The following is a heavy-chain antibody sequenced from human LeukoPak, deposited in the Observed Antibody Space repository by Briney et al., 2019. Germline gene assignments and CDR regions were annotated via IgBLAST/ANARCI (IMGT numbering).Heavy chain of an antibody. CDR2: ISGSGGST. V-gene: IGHV3-23*01. CDR3: VRGAYSSSWLNFDY. D-gene: IGHD6-13*01. CDR1: GFTFSSYA. J-gene: IGHJ4*02. Sequence: GGSLRLSCAASGFTFSSYAMSWVRQAPGKGLEWVSAISGSGGSTYCADSVKGRFTISRDNSKNTLYLQMNSLRAEDTAVYYCVRGAYSSSWLNFDYWGQGTLVTVSS.